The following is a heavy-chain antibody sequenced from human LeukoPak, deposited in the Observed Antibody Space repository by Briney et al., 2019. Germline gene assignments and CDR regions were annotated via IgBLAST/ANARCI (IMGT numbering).Heavy chain of an antibody. CDR3: AKGPRHYYDSSGFDY. J-gene: IGHJ4*02. CDR2: ISGSGGST. Sequence: GRSLRLSCAASGFTFSSYAMSWVRQAPGKGLEWVSAISGSGGSTYYADSVKGRFTISRDNSKNTLYLQMNSLRAEDTAVYYCAKGPRHYYDSSGFDYWGQGTLVTVSS. CDR1: GFTFSSYA. D-gene: IGHD3-22*01. V-gene: IGHV3-23*01.